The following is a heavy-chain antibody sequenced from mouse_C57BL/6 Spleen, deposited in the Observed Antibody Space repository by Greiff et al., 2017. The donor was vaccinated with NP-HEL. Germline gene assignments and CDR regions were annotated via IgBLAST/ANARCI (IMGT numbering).Heavy chain of an antibody. CDR2: INPSTGGT. V-gene: IGHV1-42*01. CDR3: ARSLYDYDYAMDY. D-gene: IGHD2-4*01. J-gene: IGHJ4*01. Sequence: VQLQQSGPELVKPGASVKISCKASGYSFTGYYMNWVKQSPEKSLEWIGEINPSTGGTTYNQKFKAKATLTVDKSSSTAYMQLKSLTSEDSAVYYCARSLYDYDYAMDYWGQGTSVTVSS. CDR1: GYSFTGYY.